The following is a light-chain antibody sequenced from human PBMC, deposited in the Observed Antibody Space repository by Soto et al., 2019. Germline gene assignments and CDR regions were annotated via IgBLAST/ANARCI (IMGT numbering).Light chain of an antibody. CDR2: DVT. CDR3: SSYASSSTLDVL. J-gene: IGLJ2*01. CDR1: SSDVGAYNY. Sequence: QSALTQPASVSGSPGQSITIPCTGTSSDVGAYNYVSWYQHHPGKAPKLMIYDVTKRPSGVSTRFSGSKSGNTASLTISGLQAEDEADYYCSSYASSSTLDVLFGGGIKLTVL. V-gene: IGLV2-14*03.